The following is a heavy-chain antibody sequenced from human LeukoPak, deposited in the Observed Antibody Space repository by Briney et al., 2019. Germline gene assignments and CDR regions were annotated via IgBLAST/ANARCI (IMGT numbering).Heavy chain of an antibody. CDR3: ARLGARQMLEY. CDR1: EFTFSSYW. Sequence: GGSLRLSCAASEFTFSSYWMSWVRQAPGKGLEWVANIKQDGGQIYYLESVKGRFTVPRDNAKNSLYLQMNSLRAEDTAVYYCARLGARQMLEYWGQGTLVTVSS. V-gene: IGHV3-7*01. CDR2: IKQDGGQI. D-gene: IGHD4-17*01. J-gene: IGHJ4*02.